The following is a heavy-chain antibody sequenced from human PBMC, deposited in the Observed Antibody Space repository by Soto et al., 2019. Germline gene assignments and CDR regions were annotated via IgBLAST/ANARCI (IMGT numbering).Heavy chain of an antibody. CDR3: ASYSSSWYFYYYGMDV. CDR1: GYSFTSYW. J-gene: IGHJ6*02. V-gene: IGHV5-10-1*01. D-gene: IGHD6-13*01. CDR2: IDPSDSYT. Sequence: GESLKISCKGSGYSFTSYWISWVRQMPGKGLEWMGRIDPSDSYTNYSPSFQGHVTISADKSISTAYLQWSSLKASDTAMYYCASYSSSWYFYYYGMDVWGQGTTVTVSS.